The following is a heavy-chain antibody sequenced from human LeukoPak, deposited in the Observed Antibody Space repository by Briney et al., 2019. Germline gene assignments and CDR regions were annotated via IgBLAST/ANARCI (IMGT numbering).Heavy chain of an antibody. CDR3: ARMGALIRYCSGGSCYYYMDV. CDR2: INPNSGGT. CDR1: GYTFTGYY. Sequence: ASVKVSCKASGYTFTGYYMHWVRQAPGQGLEWMGWINPNSGGTNYAQTFQGRVTMTRDTSISTAYMELSRLRSDDTAVYYCARMGALIRYCSGGSCYYYMDVWGKGTTVTISS. D-gene: IGHD2-15*01. V-gene: IGHV1-2*02. J-gene: IGHJ6*03.